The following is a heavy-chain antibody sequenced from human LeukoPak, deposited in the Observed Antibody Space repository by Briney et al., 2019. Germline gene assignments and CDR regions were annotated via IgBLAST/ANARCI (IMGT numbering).Heavy chain of an antibody. J-gene: IGHJ3*01. CDR2: ICTSGVDT. Sequence: AGGSLRLSCVASGFTFSTYAMTWVRQAPGQGLDWVSVICTSGVDTYYANSVKGRFIISRDNSKNTLYLHMSSLRAEDTAVYFCAKRPRDSSGYYLGAFDAWGQGTTVTVSS. CDR1: GFTFSTYA. V-gene: IGHV3-23*01. D-gene: IGHD3-22*01. CDR3: AKRPRDSSGYYLGAFDA.